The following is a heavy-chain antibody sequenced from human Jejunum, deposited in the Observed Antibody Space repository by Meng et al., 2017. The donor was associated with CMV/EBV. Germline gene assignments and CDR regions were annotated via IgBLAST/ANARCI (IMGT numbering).Heavy chain of an antibody. D-gene: IGHD1-26*01. V-gene: IGHV4-59*13. CDR1: GGSINTYW. CDR3: ARRWEGLTWFDY. Sequence: CIGSGGSINTYWWSWIRQPPGKGLGWVGYVSNSSSNNYNSSLKSRVTISVDTHKNQFSLKLNSVTAADTAVYFCARRWEGLTWFDYWGQGTLVTVSS. CDR2: VSNSSSN. J-gene: IGHJ4*02.